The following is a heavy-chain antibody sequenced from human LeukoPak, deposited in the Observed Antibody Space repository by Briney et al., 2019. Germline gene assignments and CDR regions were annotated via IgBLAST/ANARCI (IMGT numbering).Heavy chain of an antibody. J-gene: IGHJ4*02. CDR1: GFTFSSYA. V-gene: IGHV3-23*01. D-gene: IGHD3-22*01. Sequence: PGGSLRLSCAASGFTFSSYAMSWVRQAPGKGLEWVSGLSNSGDSRYYADSVKGRFTISRDNSKNTLYLQMNSLRAEDTAVYYCARDHHYYDSSGYFTYFDYWGQGTLVTVSS. CDR2: LSNSGDSR. CDR3: ARDHHYYDSSGYFTYFDY.